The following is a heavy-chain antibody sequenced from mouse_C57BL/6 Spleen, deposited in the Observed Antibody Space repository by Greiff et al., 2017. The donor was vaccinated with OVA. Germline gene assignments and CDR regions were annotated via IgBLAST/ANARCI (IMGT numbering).Heavy chain of an antibody. V-gene: IGHV5-17*01. Sequence: EVMLVESGGGLVKPGGSLKLSCAASGFTFSDYGMHWVRQAPEKGLEWVAYISSGSSTIYYADTVKGRFTISRDNAKNTLFLQMTSLRSEDTAMYYCASSYYSNYWFAYWGQGTLVTVSA. CDR3: ASSYYSNYWFAY. CDR1: GFTFSDYG. D-gene: IGHD2-5*01. CDR2: ISSGSSTI. J-gene: IGHJ3*01.